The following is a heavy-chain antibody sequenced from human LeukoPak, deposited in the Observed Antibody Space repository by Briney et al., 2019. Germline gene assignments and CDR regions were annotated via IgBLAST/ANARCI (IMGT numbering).Heavy chain of an antibody. Sequence: SVKVSCKASGGTFSSYAISWVRQAPGQGLEWMGGIIPIFGTANYAQKFQGRVTITADESTSTAYMELSSLRSEDTAVYYCAGVGSAYCGGDCYYHADYWGQGTLVTVSS. CDR3: AGVGSAYCGGDCYYHADY. J-gene: IGHJ4*02. D-gene: IGHD2-21*02. CDR1: GGTFSSYA. V-gene: IGHV1-69*13. CDR2: IIPIFGTA.